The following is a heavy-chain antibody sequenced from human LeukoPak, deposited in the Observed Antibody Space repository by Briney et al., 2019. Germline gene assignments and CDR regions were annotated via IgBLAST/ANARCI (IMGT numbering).Heavy chain of an antibody. CDR1: GFTFSSYS. CDR3: ARDSPLGSSWHDAFDI. Sequence: PGGSLRLSCAASGFTFSSYSMNWVRQAPGKGLEWVSSISSSSSYIYYADSVKGRFTISRDNAKNSLYLQMNSLRAEDTAVYYCARDSPLGSSWHDAFDIWGQGTMVTVSS. J-gene: IGHJ3*02. V-gene: IGHV3-21*01. CDR2: ISSSSSYI. D-gene: IGHD6-13*01.